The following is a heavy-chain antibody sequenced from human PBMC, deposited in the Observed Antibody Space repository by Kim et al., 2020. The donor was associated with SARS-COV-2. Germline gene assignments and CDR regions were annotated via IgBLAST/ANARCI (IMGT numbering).Heavy chain of an antibody. Sequence: GGSLRLSCAASGFTFDDYAMHWVRQAPGKGPEWVSTIKQNGQTTFYADSVKGRFTISRDNSKDSLYLQMNSLRSEDAALYYCAKDFCSGGACYLGWFDRWGRGTLAT. CDR2: IKQNGQTT. V-gene: IGHV3-43*02. D-gene: IGHD2-15*01. CDR1: GFTFDDYA. CDR3: AKDFCSGGACYLGWFDR. J-gene: IGHJ5*02.